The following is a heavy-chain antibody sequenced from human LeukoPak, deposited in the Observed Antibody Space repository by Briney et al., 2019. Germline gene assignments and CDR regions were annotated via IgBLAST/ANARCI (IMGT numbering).Heavy chain of an antibody. CDR1: GYTFTSYG. CDR2: ISAYNGNT. J-gene: IGHJ6*02. Sequence: ASVTVSCKASGYTFTSYGISWVRQAPGQGLEGMGWISAYNGNTNYAQKLQGRVTMTTDTSTSTAYMELRSLRSDDTAVYYCARDDYNAMYYYGMDVWGQGTTVTVSS. D-gene: IGHD4-11*01. V-gene: IGHV1-18*01. CDR3: ARDDYNAMYYYGMDV.